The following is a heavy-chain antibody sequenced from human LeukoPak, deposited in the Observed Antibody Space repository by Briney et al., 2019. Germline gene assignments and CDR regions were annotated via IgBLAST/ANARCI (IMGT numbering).Heavy chain of an antibody. CDR1: GFTFGSYW. V-gene: IGHV3-74*01. CDR2: IDTDGSAT. J-gene: IGHJ5*02. D-gene: IGHD3-3*01. Sequence: PGGSLRLSCAASGFTFGSYWMHWVRQAPGKGLVWVSRIDTDGSATNYADSVKGRFTISRDNAENTLYLEMNSLRAEDTAVYYCARDRTIFGVVIPNWFDPRGQGTLVTVSS. CDR3: ARDRTIFGVVIPNWFDP.